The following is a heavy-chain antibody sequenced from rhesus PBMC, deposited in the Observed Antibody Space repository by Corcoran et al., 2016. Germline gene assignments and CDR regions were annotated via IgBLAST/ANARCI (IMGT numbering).Heavy chain of an antibody. D-gene: IGHD2-15*01. Sequence: QLQLQESGPGLVKPSETLSLTCAVSGGSIRSNWWSWIRQPPGKGLGWIGRVSGSGGSTSYNPSLKSRVTISTDTSKNQLSLKLISVTAADTAVYYCAQAPVPARGFGVLTAPPGYWGQGVLVTVSS. CDR1: GGSIRSNW. CDR2: VSGSGGST. CDR3: AQAPVPARGFGVLTAPPGY. J-gene: IGHJ4*01. V-gene: IGHV4-173*01.